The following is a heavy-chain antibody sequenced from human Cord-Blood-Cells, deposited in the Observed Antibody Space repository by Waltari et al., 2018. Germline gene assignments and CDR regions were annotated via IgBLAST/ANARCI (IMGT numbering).Heavy chain of an antibody. J-gene: IGHJ3*02. CDR1: GFTFSSYS. CDR2: ISDISGYI. CDR3: ARDQGIAAANVGAFDI. Sequence: EVQLVESGGGLVKPGGSLRLSCAASGFTFSSYSMNWVRQAPGKGLEWVSSISDISGYIYNADSVKGRFTIARDNAKNALYLQMNSLRAEDTAVYYCARDQGIAAANVGAFDIWGQGTMVTVSS. V-gene: IGHV3-21*01. D-gene: IGHD6-13*01.